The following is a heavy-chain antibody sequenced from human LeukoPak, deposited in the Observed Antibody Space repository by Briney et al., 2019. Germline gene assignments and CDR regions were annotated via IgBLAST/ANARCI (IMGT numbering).Heavy chain of an antibody. J-gene: IGHJ4*02. CDR1: GFTFSSYS. CDR3: ARSRSGLVLDY. Sequence: PGRSLRLSCAASGFTFSSYSMNWVRQAPGKGLEWVSSISSSGSYIYYADSVKGRFTFSRDNAKNSLYLQMDSLRAEDTAVYYCARSRSGLVLDYWGQGTLVTVSS. V-gene: IGHV3-21*01. D-gene: IGHD3-22*01. CDR2: ISSSGSYI.